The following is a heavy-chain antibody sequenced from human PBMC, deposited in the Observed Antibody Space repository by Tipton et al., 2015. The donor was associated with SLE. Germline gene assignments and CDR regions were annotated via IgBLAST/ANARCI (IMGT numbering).Heavy chain of an antibody. J-gene: IGHJ4*02. CDR3: ARDLGQYYYDSSGTF. CDR2: ISSSSSTI. Sequence: SLRLSCAASGFTFSSYSMNWVRQAPGKGLEWVSYISSSSSTIYYADSVKGRFTISRDNAKNSLYLQMNSLRAEDTAVYYCARDLGQYYYDSSGTFWGQGTLVTVSS. V-gene: IGHV3-48*01. D-gene: IGHD3-22*01. CDR1: GFTFSSYS.